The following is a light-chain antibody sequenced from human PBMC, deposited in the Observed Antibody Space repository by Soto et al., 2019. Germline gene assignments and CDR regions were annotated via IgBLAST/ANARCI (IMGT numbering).Light chain of an antibody. J-gene: IGKJ1*01. V-gene: IGKV1-5*03. CDR1: ESGSRW. CDR2: QAS. Sequence: DMQMTQSPSTLSASVGDRVTITCRASESGSRWLAWYQQKPGRTPKLLIYQASTLETGVPSRFSGSGSGTEFTLTISSLQPDDFATYYCRQYNAYSQAFGQGTKVEIK. CDR3: RQYNAYSQA.